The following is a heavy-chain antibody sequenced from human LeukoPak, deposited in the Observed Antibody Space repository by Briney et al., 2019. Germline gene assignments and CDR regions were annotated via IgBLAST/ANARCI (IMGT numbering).Heavy chain of an antibody. J-gene: IGHJ6*03. D-gene: IGHD5-18*01. CDR1: GGSISSGGYY. CDR2: IYYSGST. CDR3: AREVYSYGPLHYYYMDV. Sequence: SETLSLTCTVSGGSISSGGYYWSWIRQHPGKGLEWIGYIYYSGSTYYNPSLKSRVTISVDTSKNQFSLKLSSVTAADTAVYYCAREVYSYGPLHYYYMDVWGKGTTVTVSS. V-gene: IGHV4-31*03.